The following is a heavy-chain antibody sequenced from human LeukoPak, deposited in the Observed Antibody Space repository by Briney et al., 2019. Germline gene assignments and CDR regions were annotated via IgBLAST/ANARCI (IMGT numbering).Heavy chain of an antibody. D-gene: IGHD3-22*01. J-gene: IGHJ4*02. CDR1: GYTFTGYY. CDR3: ARDRDYYGSSGYYYL. CDR2: INPNSGGT. Sequence: ASVKVSCKASGYTFTGYYMHWVRQAPGQGLEWMGWINPNSGGTNYAQKFQGRVAMTRDTSISTAYMELSRLRSDDTAVYYCARDRDYYGSSGYYYLWGQGTLVTVSS. V-gene: IGHV1-2*02.